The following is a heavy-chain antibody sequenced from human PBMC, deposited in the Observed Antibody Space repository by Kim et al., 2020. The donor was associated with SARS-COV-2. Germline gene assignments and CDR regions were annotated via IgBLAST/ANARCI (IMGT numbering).Heavy chain of an antibody. Sequence: SETLSLTCAVYGGSFSGYYWSWIRQPPGKGLEWIGEINHSGSTNYNPSLKSRVTISVDTSKNQFSLKLSSVTAADTAVYYCARGYRYCSSTSCYHTYYFDYWGQGTLVTVSS. CDR3: ARGYRYCSSTSCYHTYYFDY. CDR1: GGSFSGYY. J-gene: IGHJ4*02. D-gene: IGHD2-2*01. V-gene: IGHV4-34*01. CDR2: INHSGST.